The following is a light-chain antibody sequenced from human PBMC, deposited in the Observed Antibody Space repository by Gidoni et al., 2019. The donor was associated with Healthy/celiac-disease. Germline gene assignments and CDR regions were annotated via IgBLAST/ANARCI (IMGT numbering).Light chain of an antibody. J-gene: IGKJ4*01. V-gene: IGKV3-20*01. CDR3: QQYGSSLLT. CDR1: QSVSSSY. CDR2: CAS. Sequence: EFVFTQSPGTLSLSPGESATLSCRASQSVSSSYLAWYQQKPGQAPRLLIYCASSRATGIPDRFSGSGSGTDFTLTISRLEPEDFAVYYCQQYGSSLLTFGGGTKVEIK.